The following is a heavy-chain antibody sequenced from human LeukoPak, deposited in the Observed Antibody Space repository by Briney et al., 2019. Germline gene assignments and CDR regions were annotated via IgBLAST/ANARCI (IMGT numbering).Heavy chain of an antibody. Sequence: GGSLRLSCAASGFTFSSYSMNWVRQAPGKGLEWVSSISSSSSYIYYADSVKGRFTISRDNAKNSLYLQMNSLGAEDTAVYYCARDNSGSYSRGYYFDYWGQGTLVTVSS. D-gene: IGHD1-26*01. CDR1: GFTFSSYS. J-gene: IGHJ4*02. CDR3: ARDNSGSYSRGYYFDY. CDR2: ISSSSSYI. V-gene: IGHV3-21*01.